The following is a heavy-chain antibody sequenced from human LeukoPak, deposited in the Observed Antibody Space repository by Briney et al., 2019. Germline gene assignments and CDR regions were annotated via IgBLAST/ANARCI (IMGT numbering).Heavy chain of an antibody. CDR3: AKYTYAYYYYGLDV. CDR2: ISGSGGST. D-gene: IGHD5-18*01. V-gene: IGHV3-23*01. Sequence: GGSLRLSCAASRFIFSSCAMSWVRPAPGKGLEWGSAISGSGGSTYYADSVKGRFTISRDNSKNTLYMQMNSLRAEDTAVYYCAKYTYAYYYYGLDVWGQGATVTVSS. J-gene: IGHJ6*02. CDR1: RFIFSSCA.